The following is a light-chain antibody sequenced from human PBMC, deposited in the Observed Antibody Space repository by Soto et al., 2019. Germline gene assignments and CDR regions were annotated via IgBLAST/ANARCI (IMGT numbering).Light chain of an antibody. Sequence: QSVLTQPPSASGTPGQRVSMSCSGSSSNIGSNTVNWYQQFPGTAPKLLIYYNNQRPSGVPDRFSGSKSGTSASLAISGLQSEDEADYYCLTWDDSLNAVLFGGGTKVTVL. V-gene: IGLV1-44*01. CDR1: SSNIGSNT. CDR3: LTWDDSLNAVL. CDR2: YNN. J-gene: IGLJ2*01.